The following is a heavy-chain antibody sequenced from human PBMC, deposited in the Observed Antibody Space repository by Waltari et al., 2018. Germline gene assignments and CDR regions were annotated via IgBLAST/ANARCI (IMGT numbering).Heavy chain of an antibody. Sequence: EVQLVESGGGLVQPGRSLRLSCTASGFTFGDYAMSWFRQAPGKGLEWVGFIGSKAYGGTTEYAASVKGRFTISRDDSKSIAYLQMNSLKTEDTAVYYCTRDRGGYSYGYSDIWGQGTMVTVSS. D-gene: IGHD5-18*01. J-gene: IGHJ3*02. CDR3: TRDRGGYSYGYSDI. CDR1: GFTFGDYA. CDR2: IGSKAYGGTT. V-gene: IGHV3-49*03.